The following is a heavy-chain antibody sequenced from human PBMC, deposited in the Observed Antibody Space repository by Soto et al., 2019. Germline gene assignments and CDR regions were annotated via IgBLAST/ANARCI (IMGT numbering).Heavy chain of an antibody. D-gene: IGHD1-26*01. V-gene: IGHV1-58*01. CDR3: AAGGRSYLYGMDV. CDR1: GFTFAISA. CDR2: IVVGSGNT. J-gene: IGHJ6*02. Sequence: SVMVSFKAAGFTFAISAVQWLRQARGQRLEWIGWIVVGSGNTNYAQKFQERVTITRDMSTSTAYMELSSLRSEDTAVYYCAAGGRSYLYGMDVWGQGTTVTVSS.